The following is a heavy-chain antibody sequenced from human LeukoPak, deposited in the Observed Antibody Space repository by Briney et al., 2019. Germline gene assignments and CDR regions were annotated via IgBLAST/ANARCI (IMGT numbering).Heavy chain of an antibody. CDR3: AKEGMGSEATTADGAFDI. Sequence: SETLSLTCTVSGGSISVYHCSWIRQPPGKGLEWIGYLYDTGMTNYSPSLKSRVTISVDTSNNQISLKLTSVTAADTAIYFCAKEGMGSEATTADGAFDIWGQGTTVTVSS. D-gene: IGHD1-26*01. CDR2: LYDTGMT. V-gene: IGHV4-4*08. J-gene: IGHJ3*02. CDR1: GGSISVYH.